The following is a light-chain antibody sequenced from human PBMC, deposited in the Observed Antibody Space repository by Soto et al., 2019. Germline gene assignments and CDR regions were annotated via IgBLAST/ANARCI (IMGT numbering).Light chain of an antibody. J-gene: IGKJ1*01. CDR3: QQYGSSPRT. V-gene: IGKV3-20*01. CDR2: GAS. CDR1: QSVSKSY. Sequence: EIVLTQSPGTLSFSPGERATLSCRASQSVSKSYLAWYQQKSCQAPRLLIYGASSRATGISDRFSGSGSGTAFTLTISRLEPEDFAVYYCQQYGSSPRTFGQGTKVEIK.